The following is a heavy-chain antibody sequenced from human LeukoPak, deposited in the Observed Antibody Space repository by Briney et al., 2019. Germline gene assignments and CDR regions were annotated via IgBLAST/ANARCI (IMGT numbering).Heavy chain of an antibody. CDR1: GYTFTGYY. V-gene: IGHV1-2*02. J-gene: IGHJ5*02. D-gene: IGHD2-2*02. CDR2: INPNSGGT. Sequence: GASVKVSCKASGYTFTGYYMHWVRQAPGQGLEWMGWINPNSGGTNYAQKFQGRVTMTRDTSISTAYMELSRLRSDDTAVYYCARDARGYCSSTSCYTLLSWGQGTLVTVSS. CDR3: ARDARGYCSSTSCYTLLS.